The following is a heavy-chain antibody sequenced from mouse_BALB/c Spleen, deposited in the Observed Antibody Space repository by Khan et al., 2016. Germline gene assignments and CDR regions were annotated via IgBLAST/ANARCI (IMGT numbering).Heavy chain of an antibody. CDR2: ISYSGTT. V-gene: IGHV3-2*02. CDR1: GYSITSDYA. Sequence: EVQLQESGPGLVKPSQSLSLTCTVTGYSITSDYAWNWIRQFPGNKLEWMGYISYSGTTTYNPSLKSRISITRDTSKNQFFLHLNSVTTEDTATYYCARWLDAMDYWGQGTSVTGSS. J-gene: IGHJ4*01. D-gene: IGHD2-2*01. CDR3: ARWLDAMDY.